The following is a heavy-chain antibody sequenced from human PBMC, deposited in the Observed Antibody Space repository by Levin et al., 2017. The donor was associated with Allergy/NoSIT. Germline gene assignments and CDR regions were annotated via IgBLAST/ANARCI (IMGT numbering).Heavy chain of an antibody. D-gene: IGHD3-16*01. J-gene: IGHJ4*02. Sequence: PGGSLRLSCAASGYTFDDYAMHWVRQGPGKGLEWVSGIDRNSGTIGYADSVKGRFTISRDNAKNSLYLQMNSLTAEDTALYYCAREVSSHRGGKGFFDYWGQGSLVTVSP. CDR2: IDRNSGTI. CDR1: GYTFDDYA. CDR3: AREVSSHRGGKGFFDY. V-gene: IGHV3-9*01.